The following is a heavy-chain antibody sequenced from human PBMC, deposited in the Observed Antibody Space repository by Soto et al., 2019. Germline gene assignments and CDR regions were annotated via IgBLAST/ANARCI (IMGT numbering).Heavy chain of an antibody. CDR1: GFTFSSYA. CDR2: ISGSGGST. CDR3: AKDLIPGNQQYDFWSGFGDGMDV. D-gene: IGHD3-3*01. J-gene: IGHJ6*02. Sequence: EVQLLESGGGLVQPGGSLRLSCAASGFTFSSYAMSWVRQAPGKGLEWVSAISGSGGSTYYADSVKGRFTISRDNSKNTLYLQMNSLRAEDTAVYYCAKDLIPGNQQYDFWSGFGDGMDVWGQGTTVTVSS. V-gene: IGHV3-23*01.